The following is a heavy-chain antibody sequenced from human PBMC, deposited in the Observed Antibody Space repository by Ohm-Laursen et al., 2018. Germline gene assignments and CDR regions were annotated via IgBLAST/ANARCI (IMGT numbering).Heavy chain of an antibody. CDR3: ARGRVAGAY. Sequence: SDTLSLTCTVSGGSVSSGSYYWSWIRQPPGKGLEWIGYIYYSGSTNYNPSLKSRVTISVDTSKNQFSLRLNSVTAADTAVYYCARGRVAGAYWGQGTLVTVSS. CDR2: IYYSGST. V-gene: IGHV4-61*01. D-gene: IGHD6-19*01. CDR1: GGSVSSGSYY. J-gene: IGHJ4*02.